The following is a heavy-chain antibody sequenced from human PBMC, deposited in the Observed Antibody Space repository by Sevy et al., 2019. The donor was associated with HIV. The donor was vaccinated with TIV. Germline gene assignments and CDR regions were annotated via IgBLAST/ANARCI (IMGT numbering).Heavy chain of an antibody. CDR3: TRNLEIG. CDR1: GFTFSRYG. J-gene: IGHJ4*02. V-gene: IGHV3-33*01. CDR2: TWYDGSKE. Sequence: GGSLRLSCAASGFTFSRYGMHWVRQAPGKGLEWVAVTWYDGSKEYYADSVKGRFTVSRDNSKNTLYLQMNSLRAEDTAAYYCTRNLEIGWGQGTLVTVSS.